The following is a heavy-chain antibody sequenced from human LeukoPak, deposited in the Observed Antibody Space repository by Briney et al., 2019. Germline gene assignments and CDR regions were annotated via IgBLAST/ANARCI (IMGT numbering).Heavy chain of an antibody. D-gene: IGHD4-17*01. CDR3: ARMTTVTSDAFDI. Sequence: SETLSLTCNVSGGSISSYYWSWIRQPPGKGLEWIGYIYYSGSTNYNPSLKSRVTISVDTSKNQFSLKLSSVTAADTAVYYCARMTTVTSDAFDIWGQGTMVTVSS. CDR1: GGSISSYY. V-gene: IGHV4-59*01. CDR2: IYYSGST. J-gene: IGHJ3*02.